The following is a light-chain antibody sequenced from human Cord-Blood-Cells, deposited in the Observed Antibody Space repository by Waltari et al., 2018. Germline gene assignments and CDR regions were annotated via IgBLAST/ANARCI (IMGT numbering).Light chain of an antibody. J-gene: IGKJ1*01. CDR3: QKYNSAPWT. CDR2: AAS. V-gene: IGKV1-27*01. CDR1: QGITNY. Sequence: DLQLTQSPSSLSASVGHRSTITCRASQGITNYLAWYQQKPGKVPKLLLYAASTLQSGVPSRFSGSGSGTDFTLTISSLQPEDVATYYCQKYNSAPWTFGQGTKLEIK.